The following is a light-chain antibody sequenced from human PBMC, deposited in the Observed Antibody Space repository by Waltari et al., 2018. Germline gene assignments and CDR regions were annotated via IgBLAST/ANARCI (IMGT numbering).Light chain of an antibody. CDR1: QSVRSY. CDR3: QQRSNWPPLST. V-gene: IGKV3-11*01. CDR2: DAS. J-gene: IGKJ3*01. Sequence: EIVLTQSPATLSLSPGERATLSCRASQSVRSYVAWYQQKPGQAPRLLIYDASNRATGIPARFSGRGSGTDFTLTISSLEPEDCAVYYCQQRSNWPPLSTFGPGTKVDIK.